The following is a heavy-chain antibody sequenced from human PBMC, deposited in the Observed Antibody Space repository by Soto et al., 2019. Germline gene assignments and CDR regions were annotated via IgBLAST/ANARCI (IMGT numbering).Heavy chain of an antibody. CDR3: ARGGKFRTFEY. D-gene: IGHD6-13*01. CDR1: GGSINNYY. V-gene: IGHV4-59*01. J-gene: IGHJ4*02. Sequence: SETLSLTCTVSGGSINNYYWSWIRQPPGKGLEWIGYIYYSGNTNYNPSLKSRVTISVDTSKSQFSLKLSSATAADTAVYYCARGGKFRTFEYWGQGTLVTVSS. CDR2: IYYSGNT.